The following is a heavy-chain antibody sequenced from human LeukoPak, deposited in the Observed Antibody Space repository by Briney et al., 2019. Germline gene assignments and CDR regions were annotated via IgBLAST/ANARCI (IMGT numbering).Heavy chain of an antibody. D-gene: IGHD2-21*01. V-gene: IGHV1-69*13. CDR2: IIPIFGTA. Sequence: ASVKVSCKASGGTFSSYAISWVRQSPGQGLEWMGGIIPIFGTANYAQKFQGRVTITADESTSTAYMELSSLRSEDTAVYYCARGICDGDCYTNWFDPWGQGTLVTVSS. CDR3: ARGICDGDCYTNWFDP. J-gene: IGHJ5*02. CDR1: GGTFSSYA.